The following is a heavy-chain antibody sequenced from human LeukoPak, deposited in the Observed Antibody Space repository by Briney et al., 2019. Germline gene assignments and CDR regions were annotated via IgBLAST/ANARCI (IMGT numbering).Heavy chain of an antibody. J-gene: IGHJ4*02. CDR1: GLTFSSYA. Sequence: PGRSLRLSCAASGLTFSSYAMHWVRQAPGKGLEWVAVISNDGSNKYYADSVKGRFTISRDNSKNTLYLQMNSLRAEDTAVYYCARGSKSYGDYIRSRIHYFDYWGQGTLVTVSS. CDR3: ARGSKSYGDYIRSRIHYFDY. V-gene: IGHV3-30*04. CDR2: ISNDGSNK. D-gene: IGHD4-17*01.